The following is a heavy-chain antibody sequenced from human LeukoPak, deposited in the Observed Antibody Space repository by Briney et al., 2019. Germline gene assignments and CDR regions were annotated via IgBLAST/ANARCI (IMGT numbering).Heavy chain of an antibody. Sequence: PSETLSLTCTVSGGSISSHYWSWIRQPPGKGLEWIGYIYYSGSTNYNPSLKSRVTISVDTSKNQFSLKLSSVTAADTAVYYCARTNYYDSSGYRYYCYYYYMDVWGKGTTVTVSS. V-gene: IGHV4-59*11. CDR2: IYYSGST. D-gene: IGHD3-22*01. J-gene: IGHJ6*03. CDR1: GGSISSHY. CDR3: ARTNYYDSSGYRYYCYYYYMDV.